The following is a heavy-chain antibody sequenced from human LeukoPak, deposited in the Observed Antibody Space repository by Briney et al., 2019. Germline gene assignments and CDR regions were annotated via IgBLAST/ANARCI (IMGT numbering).Heavy chain of an antibody. CDR3: AKGGEYQLLSFCY. J-gene: IGHJ4*02. Sequence: GGSLRLSCAASGFTFSSYAMSWVRQAPGKGLEWVSAISGSGGSTYYADSVKGRFTISRDNSKNTLYLQMNSLRAEDPAVYYCAKGGEYQLLSFCYWGQGTLVTVSS. D-gene: IGHD2-2*01. V-gene: IGHV3-23*01. CDR2: ISGSGGST. CDR1: GFTFSSYA.